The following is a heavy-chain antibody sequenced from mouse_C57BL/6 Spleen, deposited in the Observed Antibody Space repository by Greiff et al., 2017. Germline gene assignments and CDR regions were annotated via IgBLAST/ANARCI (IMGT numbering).Heavy chain of an antibody. CDR2: FYPGSGST. Sequence: VQLQQSGAELVKPGASVTLSCKASGYTFTEYTIHWVKQRPGQGLEWIGWFYPGSGSTKYNEKFKDKATLTANKSSSTVYMELSRFTSENSAVYVCERRKHYDSGFDYWGQGTTLTVSS. D-gene: IGHD1-1*01. J-gene: IGHJ2*01. V-gene: IGHV1-62-2*01. CDR3: ERRKHYDSGFDY. CDR1: GYTFTEYT.